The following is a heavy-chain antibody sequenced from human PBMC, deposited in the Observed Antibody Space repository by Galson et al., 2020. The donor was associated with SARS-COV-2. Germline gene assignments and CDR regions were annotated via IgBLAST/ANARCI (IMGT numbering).Heavy chain of an antibody. CDR1: GFHFKTYA. Sequence: GGSLRLSCAASGFHFKTYALHWVRQAPGKRLAWAASIWYDGSKKYYADSVKGRFTISRDNSKNTLYLQMSSLRADDTAVYYCAKAFAGYCSGGNCYPSEYFQHWGQGTLVTVS. J-gene: IGHJ1*01. CDR2: IWYDGSKK. V-gene: IGHV3-30*02. CDR3: AKAFAGYCSGGNCYPSEYFQH. D-gene: IGHD2-15*01.